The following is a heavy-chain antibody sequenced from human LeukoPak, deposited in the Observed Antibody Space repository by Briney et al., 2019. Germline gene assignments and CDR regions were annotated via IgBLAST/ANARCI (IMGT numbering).Heavy chain of an antibody. V-gene: IGHV4-59*08. D-gene: IGHD3-22*01. J-gene: IGHJ4*02. Sequence: SETLSLTCTVSGGSMRSYYWSWIRQPPGKGLEWIGYISYSGSTSYNPSLKSRVTISIDTSKNQFSLKLSSVTAADTAVYYCARTQYYYDSSSYYIYFFDYWGQGTLVTVSS. CDR3: ARTQYYYDSSSYYIYFFDY. CDR1: GGSMRSYY. CDR2: ISYSGST.